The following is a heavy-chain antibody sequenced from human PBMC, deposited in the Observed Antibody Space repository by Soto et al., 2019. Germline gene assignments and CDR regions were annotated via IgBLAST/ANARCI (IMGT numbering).Heavy chain of an antibody. CDR2: ITLGGST. V-gene: IGHV4-34*01. D-gene: IGHD3-22*01. CDR3: ARGYSSFWSHDNWFDP. CDR1: GGSFSANH. Sequence: PSETLSLTCTVSGGSFSANHVSWIRQSPGQGLEWIGEITLGGSTNYSPSLKSRVSISVDEGKKQFSLEMTSVTAADTAVYYCARGYSSFWSHDNWFDPWGQGILVTVSS. J-gene: IGHJ5*02.